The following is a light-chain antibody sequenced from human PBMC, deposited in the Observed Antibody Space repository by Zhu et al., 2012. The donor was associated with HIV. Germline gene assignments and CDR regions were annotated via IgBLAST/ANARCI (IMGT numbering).Light chain of an antibody. CDR2: VHP. CDR1: QSVTSTY. CDR3: QHYGSSLWT. V-gene: IGKV3-20*01. Sequence: IVLTQSPATLSLSPGERATLSCRASQSVTSTYFAWYKQNLARLPGSSSMVHPAGPLALPDRFSGSGSGTDFTLTISRLEPEDFAVYYCQHYGSSLWTFGQGTKGGNQT. J-gene: IGKJ1*01.